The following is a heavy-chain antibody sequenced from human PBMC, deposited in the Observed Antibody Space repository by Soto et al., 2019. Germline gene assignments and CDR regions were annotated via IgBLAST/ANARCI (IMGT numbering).Heavy chain of an antibody. D-gene: IGHD7-27*01. CDR2: IYHSGST. CDR1: GGSISSSNW. Sequence: QVQLQESRPGLVKPSGTLSLTCAVSGGSISSSNWLSWFRQPPGKGLEWSGEIYHSGSTNYNPSLKIRVTISVDKSKNQFSLKLSSVTAADTALYYCARANQLGRVTHFDLWGRGTLVTVAS. V-gene: IGHV4-4*02. CDR3: ARANQLGRVTHFDL. J-gene: IGHJ2*01.